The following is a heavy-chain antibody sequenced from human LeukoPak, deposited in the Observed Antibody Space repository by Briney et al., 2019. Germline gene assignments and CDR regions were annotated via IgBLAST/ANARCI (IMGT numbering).Heavy chain of an antibody. CDR1: GYTFTNYA. Sequence: ASVKVSCEASGYTFTNYAMNWVRQAPGQGLEWMGWINTKTGNPTYAQGFTGRFVFSLDTSVSTSYLQINSLKAEDTAVYYCARIPWRYGDYVNLDYWGQGTLVTVSS. CDR2: INTKTGNP. CDR3: ARIPWRYGDYVNLDY. J-gene: IGHJ4*02. V-gene: IGHV7-4-1*02. D-gene: IGHD4-17*01.